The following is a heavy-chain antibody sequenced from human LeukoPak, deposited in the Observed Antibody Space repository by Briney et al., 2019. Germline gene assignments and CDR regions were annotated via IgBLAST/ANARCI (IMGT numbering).Heavy chain of an antibody. CDR1: GFTFSSYA. V-gene: IGHV3-23*01. Sequence: GGSLRLSCAASGFTFSSYAMSWVRQAPGRGLEWVSAISGSGGSTYYADSVKGRFTISRDNSKNTLYLQMNSLRAEDTAVYYCAKDTYSSGWYGAFDIWGQGTMVTVSS. CDR2: ISGSGGST. CDR3: AKDTYSSGWYGAFDI. J-gene: IGHJ3*02. D-gene: IGHD6-19*01.